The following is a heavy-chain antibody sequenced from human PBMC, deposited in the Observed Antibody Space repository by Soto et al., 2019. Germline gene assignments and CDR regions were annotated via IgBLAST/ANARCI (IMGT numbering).Heavy chain of an antibody. CDR1: GGSLTSGTYS. J-gene: IGHJ4*02. V-gene: IGHV4-30-2*01. Sequence: QLQLRESGSRLVKPSQTLSLTCAVSGGSLTSGTYSWNWIRQPPGKGLEWIGYIFPSGTTYYHPSLKSRVSISIDVSKNQFSLNLRSLTAADTAVYYCARGREFDSWGQGTLVTASS. CDR3: ARGREFDS. CDR2: IFPSGTT.